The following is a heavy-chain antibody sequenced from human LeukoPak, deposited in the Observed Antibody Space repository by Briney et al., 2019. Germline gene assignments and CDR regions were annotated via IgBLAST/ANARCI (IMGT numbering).Heavy chain of an antibody. V-gene: IGHV4-61*02. CDR1: GGSISSGSYY. CDR3: ARGRWIYGSGSYSFNWFDP. D-gene: IGHD3-10*01. J-gene: IGHJ5*02. CDR2: IYTSGST. Sequence: SQTLSLTCTVSGGSISSGSYYWSWIRQPAGKGLEWIGRIYTSGSTNYNPSLRSRLTISLDTSKNQFSLKLTSVTAADTAVYYCARGRWIYGSGSYSFNWFDPWGQGTLVTVSS.